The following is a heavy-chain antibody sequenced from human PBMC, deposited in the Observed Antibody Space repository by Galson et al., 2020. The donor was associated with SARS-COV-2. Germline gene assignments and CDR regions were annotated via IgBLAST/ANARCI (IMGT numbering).Heavy chain of an antibody. Sequence: SETLSLTCTVSGGSISSYYWSWIRQPAGKGLEWIGRIYTSGSTNYNPSLKSRVTMSVDTSKNQFSLKLSSVTAADTAVYYCARATPTTFGGVIVIPDNAFDIWGQGTMVTVSS. D-gene: IGHD3-16*02. J-gene: IGHJ3*02. V-gene: IGHV4-4*07. CDR2: IYTSGST. CDR1: GGSISSYY. CDR3: ARATPTTFGGVIVIPDNAFDI.